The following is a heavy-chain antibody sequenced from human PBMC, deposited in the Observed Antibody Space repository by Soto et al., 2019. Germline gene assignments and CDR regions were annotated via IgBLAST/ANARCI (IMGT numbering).Heavy chain of an antibody. CDR3: ARLPPTIFGECFDY. V-gene: IGHV3-7*01. CDR2: IKQDGSEK. CDR1: GFTFSSYW. Sequence: PGGSLRLSCAASGFTFSSYWMSWVRQAPGKGLEWVANIKQDGSEKYYVDSVKGRFTISRDNAKNSLYLQMNSLRAEDTAVYYCARLPPTIFGECFDYWGQGTLVTVSS. D-gene: IGHD3-3*01. J-gene: IGHJ4*02.